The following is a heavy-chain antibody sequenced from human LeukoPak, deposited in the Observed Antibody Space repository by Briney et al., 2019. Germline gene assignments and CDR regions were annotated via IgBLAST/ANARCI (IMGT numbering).Heavy chain of an antibody. CDR3: ARTVCSSTSCWFDY. D-gene: IGHD2-2*01. V-gene: IGHV4-59*01. CDR1: GGSISSYY. CDR2: IYYSGST. J-gene: IGHJ4*02. Sequence: KPSETLPLTCTVSGGSISSYYWSWIRQPPGKGLEWIGYIYYSGSTNYNPSLKSRVTISVDTSKNQFSLKLSSVTAADTAVYYCARTVCSSTSCWFDYWGQGSLGSVSS.